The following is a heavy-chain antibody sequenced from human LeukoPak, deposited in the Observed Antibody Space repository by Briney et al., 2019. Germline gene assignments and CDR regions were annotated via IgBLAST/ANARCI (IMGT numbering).Heavy chain of an antibody. CDR3: AKGSWSTYYYYYMDV. Sequence: GRSLRLSCAASGFTFDDYAMHWVRQAPGKGLEWVSVISWNSGSIGYADSVKGRFTISRDNAKNSLYLQMNSLRAEDTALYSCAKGSWSTYYYYYMDVWGKGPTVTVSS. CDR1: GFTFDDYA. D-gene: IGHD6-13*01. J-gene: IGHJ6*03. V-gene: IGHV3-9*01. CDR2: ISWNSGSI.